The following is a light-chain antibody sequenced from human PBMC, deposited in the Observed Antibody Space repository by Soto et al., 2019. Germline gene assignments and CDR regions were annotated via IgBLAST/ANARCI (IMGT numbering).Light chain of an antibody. V-gene: IGKV3-20*01. CDR2: GSS. Sequence: VLTQSPGTLSLSPGERATLSCRASQTLSSRHLAWYQQKPGQAPRLLIYGSSSRATDIPDRFSGSGSGTDFTLTISTLEPEEFAIYYCQQYGYSRTFGQGTKVEIK. J-gene: IGKJ1*01. CDR3: QQYGYSRT. CDR1: QTLSSRH.